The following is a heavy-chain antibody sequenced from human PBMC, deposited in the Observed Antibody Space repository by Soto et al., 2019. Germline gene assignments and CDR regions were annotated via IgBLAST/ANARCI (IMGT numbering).Heavy chain of an antibody. J-gene: IGHJ6*03. CDR2: ISNDGVNT. V-gene: IGHV3-23*01. CDR1: GFTFSNYA. CDR3: AKKDYYMDV. Sequence: GGSLRLSCAASGFTFSNYAMSWVRQAPGKGLEWVSAISNDGVNTYYADSVKGRFTISRDSSKHMLYLLMNSLRAEDSAVYYCAKKDYYMDVWGKGTTVTVSS.